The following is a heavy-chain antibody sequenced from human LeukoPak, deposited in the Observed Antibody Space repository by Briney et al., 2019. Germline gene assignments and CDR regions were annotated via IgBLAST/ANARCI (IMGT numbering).Heavy chain of an antibody. V-gene: IGHV3-21*01. CDR3: ARKVTRKYNWFDP. Sequence: PGGSLRLSCAASGFTFSTSPMNWVRQAPGKWLEWVTSISSSSSYIYYADSVKGRFTISRDNAKNSLYLQMNSLRAEDTAVYYCARKVTRKYNWFDPWGQGTLVTVSS. CDR1: GFTFSTSP. CDR2: ISSSSSYI. J-gene: IGHJ5*02. D-gene: IGHD1-14*01.